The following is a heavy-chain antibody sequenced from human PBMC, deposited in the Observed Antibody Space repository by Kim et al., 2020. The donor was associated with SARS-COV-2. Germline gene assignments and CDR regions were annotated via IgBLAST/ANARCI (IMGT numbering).Heavy chain of an antibody. CDR2: IYHSGST. Sequence: SETLSLTCAVSGGSISSSNWWSWVRQPPGKGLEWIGEIYHSGSTNYNPSLKSRVTISVDKSKNQFSLKLSSVTAADTAVYYCARDWSIAVAGTGDFDYWGQGTLVTVSS. V-gene: IGHV4-4*02. CDR1: GGSISSSNW. D-gene: IGHD6-19*01. CDR3: ARDWSIAVAGTGDFDY. J-gene: IGHJ4*02.